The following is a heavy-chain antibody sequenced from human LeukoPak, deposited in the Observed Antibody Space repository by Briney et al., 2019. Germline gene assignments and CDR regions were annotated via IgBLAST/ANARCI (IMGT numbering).Heavy chain of an antibody. J-gene: IGHJ4*02. Sequence: GRSLRLSCAASGFTFSSYGMHWVRQAPGKGLEWVAVISYDGSNEYYADSVKGRFTISRDNSKNTLYLQMNSLRAEDTAVYYCAKDRYYGSGSYLFDYWGQGTLVTVSS. D-gene: IGHD3-10*01. CDR1: GFTFSSYG. CDR2: ISYDGSNE. CDR3: AKDRYYGSGSYLFDY. V-gene: IGHV3-30*18.